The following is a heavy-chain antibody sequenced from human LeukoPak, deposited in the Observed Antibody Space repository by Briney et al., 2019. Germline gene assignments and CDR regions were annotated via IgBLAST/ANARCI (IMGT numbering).Heavy chain of an antibody. D-gene: IGHD3-10*01. CDR2: IYISGAT. V-gene: IGHV4-4*09. J-gene: IGHJ4*02. CDR1: GVSISSHY. CDR3: ARTARVFDS. Sequence: SETLSLTCTVSGVSISSHYWSWIRQAPGKGLECIGYIYISGATNYNPSLRSRVTLSLDPSRNQFSLRLTSVTAADTAVYYCARTARVFDSWGPGSLVTVSS.